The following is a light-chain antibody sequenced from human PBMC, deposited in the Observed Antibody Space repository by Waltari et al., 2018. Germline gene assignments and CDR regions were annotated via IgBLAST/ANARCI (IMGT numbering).Light chain of an antibody. CDR3: QHDYTTPYS. V-gene: IGKV1-27*01. CDR2: AAS. J-gene: IGKJ2*03. Sequence: DIQMTQSPSSLSASVGDRVTVTCRASQGISRELSWYQQNSGRAPTLLIYAASSLQTGVSSRFSGSGSGTDFTLTISSLQPEDVATYYCQHDYTTPYSFGQGTKVEIK. CDR1: QGISRE.